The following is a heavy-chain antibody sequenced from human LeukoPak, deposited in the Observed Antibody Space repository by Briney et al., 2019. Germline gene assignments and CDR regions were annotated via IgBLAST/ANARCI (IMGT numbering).Heavy chain of an antibody. V-gene: IGHV1-69*13. CDR3: ARSSGSGSSGYGN. J-gene: IGHJ4*02. D-gene: IGHD3-10*01. CDR1: GGTFSSYA. CDR2: IIPIFGTA. Sequence: SVKVSCNASGGTFSSYAISWVRQAPGQGLEWMGGIIPIFGTANYAQKFQGRDTITADESTSTAYMELSSLRSEDTAVYYCARSSGSGSSGYGNWGQRTLVTASS.